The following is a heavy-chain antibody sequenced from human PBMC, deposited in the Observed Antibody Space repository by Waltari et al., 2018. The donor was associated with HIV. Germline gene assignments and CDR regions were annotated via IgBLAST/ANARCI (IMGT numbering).Heavy chain of an antibody. J-gene: IGHJ4*02. D-gene: IGHD4-4*01. CDR1: GFSFGDFA. CDR2: IRSRSYGGAT. Sequence: EVQLVEFGGGLVQPGRSLRLSCTGFGFSFGDFAISWFRRAPGKGLEWVGWIRSRSYGGATEYAASAKGRFTSSRDDLKSVAYLQMNSLKTEDTAVYYCTRGSKLDYWGQGTLVTVSS. CDR3: TRGSKLDY. V-gene: IGHV3-49*03.